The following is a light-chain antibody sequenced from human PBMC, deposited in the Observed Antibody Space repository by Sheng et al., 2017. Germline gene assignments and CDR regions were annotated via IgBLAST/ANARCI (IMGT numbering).Light chain of an antibody. V-gene: IGKV4-1*01. J-gene: IGKJ4*01. CDR3: QQYYNIPLT. Sequence: DIAMTQSPDSLVVSLGERAIINYKSSQSVLFGAHNKNYIAWYQQKPGQPPKLLIFWSSTRESGVPDRFSGGGSGTDFTLTINNLQAEDAAVYYCQQYYNIPLTFGGGTKVEIK. CDR1: QSVLFGAHNKNY. CDR2: WSS.